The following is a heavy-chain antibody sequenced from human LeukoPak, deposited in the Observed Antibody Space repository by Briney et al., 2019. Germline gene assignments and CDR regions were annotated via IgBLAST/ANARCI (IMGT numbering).Heavy chain of an antibody. CDR1: GGSISSYY. CDR2: IYYSGST. D-gene: IGHD2-8*01. J-gene: IGHJ5*02. V-gene: IGHV4-59*01. CDR3: ARLSEWQPQWFDP. Sequence: SETLSLTCTVSGGSISSYYWSWIRQPPGKGLEWIGYIYYSGSTNYNPSLKSRVTISVDTSKNQFSLKLSSVTAAGTAVYYCARLSEWQPQWFDPWGQGTLVTVSS.